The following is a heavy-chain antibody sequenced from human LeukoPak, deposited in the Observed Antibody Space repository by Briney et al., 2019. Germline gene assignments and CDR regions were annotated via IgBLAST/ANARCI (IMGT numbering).Heavy chain of an antibody. Sequence: GESLKISCKGSGYNFTSYWISWVRQMPGKGLEWMGIIYPGDSDTRYSPSFQGQVTISADKSISTAYLQWSSLKASDTAMYYCARPAKDYDILTGYYKGAFDIWGQGTMVTVSS. CDR3: ARPAKDYDILTGYYKGAFDI. D-gene: IGHD3-9*01. CDR1: GYNFTSYW. V-gene: IGHV5-51*01. CDR2: IYPGDSDT. J-gene: IGHJ3*02.